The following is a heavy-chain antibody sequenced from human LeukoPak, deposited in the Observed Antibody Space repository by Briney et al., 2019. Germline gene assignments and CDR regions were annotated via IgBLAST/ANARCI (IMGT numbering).Heavy chain of an antibody. J-gene: IGHJ5*02. CDR1: GYTLTELS. Sequence: ASVKVSCKVSGYTLTELSMHWVRQAPGQGLEWMGGIIPIFGTANYAQKFQGRVTITTDESTSTAYMELSSLRSEDTAVYYCARVHYDILTGYYKENWFDPWGQGTLVTVSS. D-gene: IGHD3-9*01. V-gene: IGHV1-69*05. CDR2: IIPIFGTA. CDR3: ARVHYDILTGYYKENWFDP.